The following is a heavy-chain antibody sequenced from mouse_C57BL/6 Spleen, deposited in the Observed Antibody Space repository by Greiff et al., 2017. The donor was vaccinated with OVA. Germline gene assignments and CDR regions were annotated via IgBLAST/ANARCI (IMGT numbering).Heavy chain of an antibody. Sequence: EVQLQQSGEGLVKPGGSLKLSCAASGFTFSSYAMSWVRQTPEKRLEWVAYISSGGDYIYYADTVKGRFTISRDNARNTLYLQMSSLKSEDTAMYYCTRDPGTGYFDYWGQGTTLTVSS. V-gene: IGHV5-9-1*02. J-gene: IGHJ2*01. CDR1: GFTFSSYA. CDR2: ISSGGDYI. CDR3: TRDPGTGYFDY. D-gene: IGHD4-1*01.